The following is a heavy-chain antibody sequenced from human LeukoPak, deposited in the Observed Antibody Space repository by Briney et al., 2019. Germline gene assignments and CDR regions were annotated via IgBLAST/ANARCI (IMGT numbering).Heavy chain of an antibody. CDR1: GGSISSYY. J-gene: IGHJ4*02. V-gene: IGHV4-59*01. Sequence: SETLSLTCTVSGGSISSYYWSWIRQPPGKGLEWIGYIYYSGSTNYNPSLKSRVTISVDTSKNQFPLNLSSVTAADTAVYYCARSYSPRRVVPAQLWGQGTLVTVSS. CDR3: ARSYSPRRVVPAQL. CDR2: IYYSGST. D-gene: IGHD2-2*01.